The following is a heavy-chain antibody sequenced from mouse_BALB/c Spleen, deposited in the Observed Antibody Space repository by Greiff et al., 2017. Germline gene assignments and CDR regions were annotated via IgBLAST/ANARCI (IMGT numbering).Heavy chain of an antibody. J-gene: IGHJ2*01. CDR3: TRFYYGSSYVFDY. V-gene: IGHV1-69*02. D-gene: IGHD1-1*01. CDR1: GYTFTSYW. CDR2: IYPSDSYT. Sequence: QVQLQQSGAELVRPGASVKLSCKASGYTFTSYWINWVKQRPGQGLEWIGNIYPSDSYTNYNQKFKDKATLTVDKSSSTAYMQLSSPTSEDSAVYYCTRFYYGSSYVFDYWGQGTTLTVSS.